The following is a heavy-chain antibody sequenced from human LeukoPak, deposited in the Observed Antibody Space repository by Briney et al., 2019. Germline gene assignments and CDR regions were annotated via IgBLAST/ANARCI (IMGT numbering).Heavy chain of an antibody. CDR1: GFTFRTYS. J-gene: IGHJ4*02. D-gene: IGHD1-26*01. Sequence: GGSLRLSCAASGFTFRTYSMHWVRQAPGKGLEWISYITSSGSTIYYADSVKGRFTISRDNAKNSLYLQVISLRAEDTAVYYCARGGGNSDYWGQGTLVTVSS. CDR3: ARGGGNSDY. CDR2: ITSSGSTI. V-gene: IGHV3-48*04.